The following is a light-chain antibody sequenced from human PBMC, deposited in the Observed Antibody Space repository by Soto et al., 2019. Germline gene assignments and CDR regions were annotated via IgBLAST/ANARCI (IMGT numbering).Light chain of an antibody. CDR2: GAS. CDR3: QQYGSSRT. V-gene: IGKV3-20*01. Sequence: EIVMTQSPATLSLSPGERATLSCRASQSVSSNLAWYQQKPGQAPRLLIYGASTRATGIPDRFSGSGSGTDFTLTISRLEPEDFAVYYCQQYGSSRTFGPGTKVDIK. J-gene: IGKJ3*01. CDR1: QSVSSN.